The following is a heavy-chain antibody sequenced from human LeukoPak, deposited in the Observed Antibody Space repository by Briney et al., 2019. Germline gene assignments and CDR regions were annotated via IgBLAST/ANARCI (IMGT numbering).Heavy chain of an antibody. CDR3: ARDTQNYYDSSGYYVGTDYYYMDV. D-gene: IGHD3-22*01. J-gene: IGHJ6*03. CDR2: IYTSGST. CDR1: GGSISSYY. V-gene: IGHV4-4*07. Sequence: SETLSLTCTVSGGSISSYYWSWIRQPAGKGLEWIGRIYTSGSTNYNPSLKSRVTISVDTSKNQFSLTLSSVTAADTAVYYCARDTQNYYDSSGYYVGTDYYYMDVWGKGTTVTVSS.